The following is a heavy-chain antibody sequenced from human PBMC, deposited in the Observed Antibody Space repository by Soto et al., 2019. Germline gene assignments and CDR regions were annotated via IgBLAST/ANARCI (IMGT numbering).Heavy chain of an antibody. J-gene: IGHJ4*02. CDR1: GYTFTSYG. V-gene: IGHV1-18*01. CDR2: ISAYNGNT. CDR3: ARDRSLYSSGWYGDY. Sequence: ASVKVSCKASGYTFTSYGISWVRQAPGQGLEWMGWISAYNGNTNYAQKLQGRVTMTTDTSTSTAYMELRSLRSDDTAVYYCARDRSLYSSGWYGDYWGQGTLVTVSS. D-gene: IGHD6-19*01.